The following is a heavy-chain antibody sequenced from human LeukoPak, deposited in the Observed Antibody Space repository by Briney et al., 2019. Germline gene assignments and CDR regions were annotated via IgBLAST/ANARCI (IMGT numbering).Heavy chain of an antibody. CDR2: IYYSGST. Sequence: SVTLSLTCTVSGGSISSYYWSWIRQPPGKGLEWIGHIYYSGSTSYNPSLKSRVTISVDTSKNQFSLKLTSVTAADTAVYYCARGRIYYDSTGYYVWGQGTLVTVSS. CDR3: ARGRIYYDSTGYYV. D-gene: IGHD3-22*01. CDR1: GGSISSYY. V-gene: IGHV4-59*01. J-gene: IGHJ4*02.